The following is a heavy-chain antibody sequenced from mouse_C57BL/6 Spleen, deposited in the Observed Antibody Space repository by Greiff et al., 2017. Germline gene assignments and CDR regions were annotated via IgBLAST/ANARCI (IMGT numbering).Heavy chain of an antibody. Sequence: VQLQQPGAELVKPGASVKLSCKASGYTFTSYWMHWVKQRPGQGLEWIGMIHPNSGSTNYNEKFKSKATLTVDKSSSTAYMQLSSLTSEDSAVYYCARAPYYYGSSYYLDYWGQGTTLTVSS. CDR1: GYTFTSYW. CDR3: ARAPYYYGSSYYLDY. CDR2: IHPNSGST. J-gene: IGHJ2*01. D-gene: IGHD1-1*01. V-gene: IGHV1-64*01.